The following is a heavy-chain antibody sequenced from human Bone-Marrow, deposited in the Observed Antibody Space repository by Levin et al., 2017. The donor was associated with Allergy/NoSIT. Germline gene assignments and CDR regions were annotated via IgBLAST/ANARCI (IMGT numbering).Heavy chain of an antibody. J-gene: IGHJ4*02. CDR2: IYYSGST. CDR1: GGSISSSSYY. CDR3: ARVGEYSYGYLPFDY. Sequence: ESLKISCTVSGGSISSSSYYWGWIRQPPGKGLEWIGSIYYSGSTYYNPSLKSRVTISVDTSKNQFSLKLSSVTAADTAVYYCARVGEYSYGYLPFDYWGQGTLVTVSS. V-gene: IGHV4-39*07. D-gene: IGHD5-18*01.